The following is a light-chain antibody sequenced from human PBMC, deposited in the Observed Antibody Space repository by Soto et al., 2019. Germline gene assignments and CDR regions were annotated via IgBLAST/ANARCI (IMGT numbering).Light chain of an antibody. J-gene: IGKJ1*01. V-gene: IGKV3-15*01. CDR3: QQYVTWPRT. Sequence: EIVMTQSPATLSVSPGERATLSCRASQSVSSNLAWYQQKLGQAPRLLIYGASTRATGIPARFSGSGSGTEFTLTISSLQSEDFAVYYCQQYVTWPRTFGQGTKVEIK. CDR2: GAS. CDR1: QSVSSN.